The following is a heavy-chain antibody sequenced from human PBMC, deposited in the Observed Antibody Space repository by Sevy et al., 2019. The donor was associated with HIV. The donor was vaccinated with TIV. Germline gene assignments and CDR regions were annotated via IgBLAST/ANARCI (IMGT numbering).Heavy chain of an antibody. V-gene: IGHV3-7*01. D-gene: IGHD3-22*01. Sequence: GGSLRLSCAASGFTFSSYWMSWVRQAPGKGLEWVANIKQDGSEKYYVDSLKGRFTISRDNAKNSLYLQMNSLRAEDTAGYYCARDLYDSSGYYYDYYYMDVWGKGTTVTVSS. J-gene: IGHJ6*03. CDR2: IKQDGSEK. CDR3: ARDLYDSSGYYYDYYYMDV. CDR1: GFTFSSYW.